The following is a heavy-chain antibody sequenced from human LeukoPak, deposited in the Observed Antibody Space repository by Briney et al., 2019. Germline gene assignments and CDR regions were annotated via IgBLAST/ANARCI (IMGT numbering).Heavy chain of an antibody. CDR1: GFIFSDYW. CDR2: IKKDGSEQ. V-gene: IGHV3-7*01. D-gene: IGHD2-21*02. CDR3: ARDHCGGDCYSAAADAFDI. Sequence: GGSLRLSCAASGFIFSDYWMTWVRQASGKGLEWVANIKKDGSEQMYVDSVKGRFTISRDNAKNTLYLQMNSLRAEDTAVYYCARDHCGGDCYSAAADAFDIWGQGTMVTVSS. J-gene: IGHJ3*02.